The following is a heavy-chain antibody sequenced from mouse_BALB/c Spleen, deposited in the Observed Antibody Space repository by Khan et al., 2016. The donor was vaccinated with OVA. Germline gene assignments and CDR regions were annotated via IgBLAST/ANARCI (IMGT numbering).Heavy chain of an antibody. CDR3: ARSTYRYAFAY. Sequence: EVQLQESGPSLVKPSQTLSLTCSVTGDSITSGYWSWIRKFPGNKLEYMGYMIYTGYTEYNPSLKSRLAITRHTSKNQYYLQLNSVTTEDTATYYCARSTYRYAFAYWGQGTLVTVSA. V-gene: IGHV3-8*02. D-gene: IGHD2-14*01. J-gene: IGHJ3*01. CDR2: MIYTGYT. CDR1: GDSITSGY.